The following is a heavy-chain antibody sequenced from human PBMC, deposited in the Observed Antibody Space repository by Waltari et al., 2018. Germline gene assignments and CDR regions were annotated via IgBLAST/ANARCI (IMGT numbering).Heavy chain of an antibody. V-gene: IGHV4-59*11. CDR3: ATFSGGFFPDY. Sequence: QVQLQESGPGLVKPSETLSLTCSVSGGSIRSHYCSWIRQSPGKGLEWIGYIYYSGNTNYNPSLKGRVTISVDTSKNQFSLNLSSVTAADTAVYYCATFSGGFFPDYWGQGTLVTVAS. CDR1: GGSIRSHY. CDR2: IYYSGNT. D-gene: IGHD6-19*01. J-gene: IGHJ4*02.